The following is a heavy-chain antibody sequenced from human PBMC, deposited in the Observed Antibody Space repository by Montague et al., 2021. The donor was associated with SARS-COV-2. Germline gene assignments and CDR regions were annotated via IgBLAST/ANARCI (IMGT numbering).Heavy chain of an antibody. J-gene: IGHJ4*02. CDR1: GGSVSSGGYS. CDR2: IHHSGNT. Sequence: TLSLTCAVPGGSVSSGGYSWYWIREAPGKGLEWIGHIHHSGNTYYNPSLESRVTISGDRPKNQFSLKVTSITAADTAVYYCASYRDYGDYYWGQGTLVTVSS. CDR3: ASYRDYGDYY. V-gene: IGHV4-30-2*01. D-gene: IGHD4-17*01.